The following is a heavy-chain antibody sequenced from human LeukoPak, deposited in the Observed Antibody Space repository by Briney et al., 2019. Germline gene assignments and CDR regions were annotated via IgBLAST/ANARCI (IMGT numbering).Heavy chain of an antibody. Sequence: PGRSLRLSCAASGFTFSSYAMHWVRQAPGKGLEWVAVISYDGSNKYYADSVKGRFTISRDNSKNTLYLQMNSLRAEDTAVYYCVKADSGYDLLFDYWGQGTLVTVSS. J-gene: IGHJ4*02. CDR1: GFTFSSYA. D-gene: IGHD5-12*01. CDR3: VKADSGYDLLFDY. CDR2: ISYDGSNK. V-gene: IGHV3-30-3*01.